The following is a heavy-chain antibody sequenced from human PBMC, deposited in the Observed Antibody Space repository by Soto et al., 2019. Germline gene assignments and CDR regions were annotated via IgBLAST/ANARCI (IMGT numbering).Heavy chain of an antibody. Sequence: PGGPLRPPCGAPGFTFGSYSMNWVRQFSGKGLEWVSSISSSSSYIYYADSVKGRFTISRDNSKNTLYLQMNSLRAEDTAVYYCARSWSEDYDAFDIWGQGTTVTVSS. CDR2: ISSSSSYI. D-gene: IGHD6-13*01. CDR3: ARSWSEDYDAFDI. V-gene: IGHV3-21*01. J-gene: IGHJ3*02. CDR1: GFTFGSYS.